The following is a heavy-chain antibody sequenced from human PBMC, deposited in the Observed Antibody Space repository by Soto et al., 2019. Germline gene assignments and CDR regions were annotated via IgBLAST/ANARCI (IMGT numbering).Heavy chain of an antibody. CDR1: GFSLSTNGMC. J-gene: IGHJ4*02. CDR3: ARIGLFRYYFDY. CDR2: IDWDDDK. V-gene: IGHV2-70*11. D-gene: IGHD3-22*01. Sequence: SGPKLVNPTQTLTLTCTFSGFSLSTNGMCVSWIRQPPGKALEWLARIDWDDDKYYSTSLKTRLTISKDTSKNQVVLTMTNMDPVDTATYYCARIGLFRYYFDYWGQGTLVTVSS.